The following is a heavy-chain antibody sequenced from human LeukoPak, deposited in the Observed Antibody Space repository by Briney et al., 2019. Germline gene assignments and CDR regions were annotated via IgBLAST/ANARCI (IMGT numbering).Heavy chain of an antibody. D-gene: IGHD3-10*01. CDR3: ARDHSGWFGELPLRPYGMDV. CDR1: GYTFTSYG. Sequence: ASVKVSCKASGYTFTSYGISWVRQAPGQGLEWMGWISAYNGNTNYAQKLQGRVTMTTDTSTSTAYMELRSLRSDDTAVYYCARDHSGWFGELPLRPYGMDVWGQGTTVIVSS. V-gene: IGHV1-18*01. J-gene: IGHJ6*02. CDR2: ISAYNGNT.